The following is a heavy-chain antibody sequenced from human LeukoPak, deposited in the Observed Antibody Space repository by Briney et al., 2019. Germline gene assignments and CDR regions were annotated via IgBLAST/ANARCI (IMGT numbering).Heavy chain of an antibody. Sequence: KASETLSLTCTVSGGSISSDIYYWGWIRQPPGEGLEWIGRIYYSGSTYYNPSLKIRFTISLDMSKNQFSLKLSSVPAADTAVYYCARHEEGSGWYRSFIDLWGRGTLVIVSS. D-gene: IGHD6-19*01. CDR3: ARHEEGSGWYRSFIDL. V-gene: IGHV4-39*01. J-gene: IGHJ2*01. CDR2: IYYSGST. CDR1: GGSISSDIYY.